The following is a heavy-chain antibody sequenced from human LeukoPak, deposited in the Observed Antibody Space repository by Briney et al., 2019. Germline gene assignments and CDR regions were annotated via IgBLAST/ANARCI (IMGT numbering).Heavy chain of an antibody. V-gene: IGHV4-39*07. J-gene: IGHJ6*03. CDR1: GGSISTSNYY. Sequence: PSETLSLTCTVSGGSISTSNYYWGWIRQPPGKGLEWIGNIFYSGSTYYSPSLKSRVTISVDTSKNQFSLKLSSVTAADTAVYYCARVYLYYYYYMDVWGKGTTVTVSS. CDR2: IFYSGST. CDR3: ARVYLYYYYYMDV. D-gene: IGHD2-2*01.